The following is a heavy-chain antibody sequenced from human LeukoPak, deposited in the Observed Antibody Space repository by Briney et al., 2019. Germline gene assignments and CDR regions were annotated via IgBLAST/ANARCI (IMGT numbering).Heavy chain of an antibody. V-gene: IGHV3-23*01. D-gene: IGHD6-13*01. CDR3: AKTQRIAADY. CDR1: GFSFSTYA. Sequence: PGGSLRLSCAASGFSFSTYAMSWVRQIPGKGLEWVSAISGSDPGTYYADSVKGRFTISRDNSKNTLYLQMNSLRAEDTAVYYCAKTQRIAADYWGQGTLVTVSS. J-gene: IGHJ4*02. CDR2: ISGSDPGT.